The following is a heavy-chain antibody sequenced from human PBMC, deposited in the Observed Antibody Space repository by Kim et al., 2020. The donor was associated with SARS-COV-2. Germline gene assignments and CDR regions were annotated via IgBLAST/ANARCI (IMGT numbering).Heavy chain of an antibody. Sequence: GGSLRLSCAASGFTFSSYDMHWVRQATGKGLEWVSAIGTAGDTYYSGSVKGRFTISRENAKNSLYLQMNSLRAVDTAVYYCARGRWYYDFWSGYKGGEFWGGTWGQGTLVTVSS. CDR1: GFTFSSYD. CDR3: ARGRWYYDFWSGYKGGEFWGGT. CDR2: IGTAGDT. V-gene: IGHV3-13*01. D-gene: IGHD3-3*01. J-gene: IGHJ5*02.